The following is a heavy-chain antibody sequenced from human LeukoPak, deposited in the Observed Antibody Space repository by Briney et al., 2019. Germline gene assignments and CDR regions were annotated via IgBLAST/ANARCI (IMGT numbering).Heavy chain of an antibody. CDR1: GFTFTRST. D-gene: IGHD3-10*01. CDR2: IVVGSGNT. J-gene: IGHJ4*02. V-gene: IGHV1-58*02. CDR3: AGTPWFGELTLDY. Sequence: GTSVKVSCKASGFTFTRSTIQWVRQARGQRLEWEGWIVVGSGNTNYAQKFQERVIITRDMSTTTVYMELSSLRSEDTAVYYCAGTPWFGELTLDYWGQGTLVTVSS.